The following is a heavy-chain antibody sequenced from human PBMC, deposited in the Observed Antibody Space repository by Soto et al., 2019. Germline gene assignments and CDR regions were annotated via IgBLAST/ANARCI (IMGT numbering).Heavy chain of an antibody. Sequence: SETLSLTCAVYGGSFSGYYWSWIRQPPGKGLEWIGEINHSGSTNYNPSLKSRVTISVDTSKNQFSLKLSSVTAADTAVYYCARAYVDTAMVFYYYGMDVWGQGTTVTVSS. CDR1: GGSFSGYY. V-gene: IGHV4-34*01. D-gene: IGHD5-18*01. CDR3: ARAYVDTAMVFYYYGMDV. J-gene: IGHJ6*02. CDR2: INHSGST.